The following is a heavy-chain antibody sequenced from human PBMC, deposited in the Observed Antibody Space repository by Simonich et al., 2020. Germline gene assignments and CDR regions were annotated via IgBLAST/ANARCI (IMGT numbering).Heavy chain of an antibody. CDR2: ISSSSSYI. Sequence: EVQLVESGGGLVKPGGSLRLSCAASGFTCSSFSMNWVRQAPGKGLEWVSSISSSSSYIDYSDSVKGRCTISRENAKNALYTKMNRLKAEETAGDYWARWIAGAGKGAYGMDVWGQGTTVTVSS. CDR1: GFTCSSFS. CDR3: ARWIAGAGKGAYGMDV. V-gene: IGHV3-21*01. D-gene: IGHD6-19*01. J-gene: IGHJ6*02.